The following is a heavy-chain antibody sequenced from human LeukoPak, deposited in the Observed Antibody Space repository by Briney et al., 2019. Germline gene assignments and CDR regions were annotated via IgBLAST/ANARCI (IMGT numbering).Heavy chain of an antibody. J-gene: IGHJ6*03. Sequence: GGSLRLSCAASGFTFSSYTMNWVRQAPGKGLEWVSSITSNTRYIFHADSVKGRFTISRDNSKNTLYLQMNSLRAEDTAVYYCSRAVTTVGLDYYYYYYMDVWGKGTTVTVSS. CDR2: ITSNTRYI. V-gene: IGHV3-21*04. CDR1: GFTFSSYT. D-gene: IGHD4-23*01. CDR3: SRAVTTVGLDYYYYYYMDV.